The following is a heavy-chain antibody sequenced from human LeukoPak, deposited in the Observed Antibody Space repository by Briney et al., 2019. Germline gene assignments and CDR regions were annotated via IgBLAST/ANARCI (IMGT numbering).Heavy chain of an antibody. Sequence: PGRSLRLSCAASGFTFSSYGMHWVRQAPGKGLEWVAVIWNGGSNKYYADSVKGRFTISRDNSKNTLYLQMNSLRAEDTAVYYCAKVSDYGDAFDIWGQGTMVTVSS. J-gene: IGHJ3*02. D-gene: IGHD4-17*01. V-gene: IGHV3-30*18. CDR1: GFTFSSYG. CDR2: IWNGGSNK. CDR3: AKVSDYGDAFDI.